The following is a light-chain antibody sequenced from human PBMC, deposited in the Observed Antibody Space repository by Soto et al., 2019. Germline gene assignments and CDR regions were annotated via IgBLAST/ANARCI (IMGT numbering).Light chain of an antibody. V-gene: IGKV2-28*01. J-gene: IGKJ1*01. CDR3: MQPLQTPGT. CDR2: LGS. Sequence: DIVMTQSPLSLPVTPGEPASISCRSSQSLLHSNGYNYLDWYLQKPGQSPQLLIYLGSNRASGVPDRFSGSESGTDFTLKISRVEAEDVGVYYCMQPLQTPGTFGQGTKVEIK. CDR1: QSLLHSNGYNY.